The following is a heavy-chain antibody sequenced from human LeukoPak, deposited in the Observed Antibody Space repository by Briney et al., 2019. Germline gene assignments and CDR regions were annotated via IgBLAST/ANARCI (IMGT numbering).Heavy chain of an antibody. D-gene: IGHD5-12*01. V-gene: IGHV4-59*01. CDR1: GGSISSYY. Sequence: SETLSLTCTVSGGSISSYYWSWIRQPPGKGLEWIGYIYYSGSTNYNPSLTSRVTISVATSKNQFSLKLSSVTAADTAVYYCARVFRSPHYSGYDLYSFDYWGQGTLVTVSS. CDR3: ARVFRSPHYSGYDLYSFDY. CDR2: IYYSGST. J-gene: IGHJ4*02.